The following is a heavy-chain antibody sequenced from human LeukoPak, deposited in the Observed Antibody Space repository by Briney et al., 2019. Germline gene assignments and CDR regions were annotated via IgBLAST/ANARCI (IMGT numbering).Heavy chain of an antibody. J-gene: IGHJ4*02. Sequence: GGSLRLSCAASGFTFSSNWMHWVRQAPGKGLVWVSQINSDGSSTNYADSVKGRFTISRDNSKNTLFLQMNSLRAEDTAVYYCAKEFSGGRSFDYWGQGTLVTVSS. V-gene: IGHV3-74*01. D-gene: IGHD6-19*01. CDR1: GFTFSSNW. CDR3: AKEFSGGRSFDY. CDR2: INSDGSST.